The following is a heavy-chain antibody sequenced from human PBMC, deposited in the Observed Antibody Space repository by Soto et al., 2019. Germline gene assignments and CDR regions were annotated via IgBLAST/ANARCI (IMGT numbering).Heavy chain of an antibody. Sequence: QVQLVQSGAEVKKPGASVKVSCKASGYIFTNYYIHWVRQAPGQGLEWMAIINPLPTSGSTNYAQKLQGRVTVTRDTSTSPVYLELSSLSSADTAVYYCARDLAAAAYWGQGTLVTVSS. J-gene: IGHJ4*02. CDR1: GYIFTNYY. CDR2: INPLPTSGST. D-gene: IGHD6-13*01. CDR3: ARDLAAAAY. V-gene: IGHV1-46*04.